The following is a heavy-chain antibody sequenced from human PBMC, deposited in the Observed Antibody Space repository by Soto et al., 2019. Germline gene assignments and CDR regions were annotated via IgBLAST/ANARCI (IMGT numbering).Heavy chain of an antibody. J-gene: IGHJ4*02. V-gene: IGHV3-23*01. CDR2: ISGSGGST. Sequence: GGSLRLSCAASGFTFSSYAMSWVRQAPGKGLEWVSAISGSGGSTYYADSVKGRFTISRDNSKNTLYLQMNSLRAEDRAVYYCANFYDYVSTFGYWGQGTLVTVSS. CDR3: ANFYDYVSTFGY. CDR1: GFTFSSYA. D-gene: IGHD3-16*01.